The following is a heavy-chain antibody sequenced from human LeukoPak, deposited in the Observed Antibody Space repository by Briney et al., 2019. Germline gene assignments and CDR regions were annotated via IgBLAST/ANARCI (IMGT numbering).Heavy chain of an antibody. CDR1: GGSISSYY. Sequence: SETLSLTCTVSGGSISSYYWSWIRRPPGKGLEWIGYIYYSGSTNYNPSLKSRVTISVDTSKNQFSLKLSSVTAADTAVYYCARASYYYDSSGYPDYWGQGTLVTVSS. D-gene: IGHD3-22*01. J-gene: IGHJ4*02. CDR3: ARASYYYDSSGYPDY. CDR2: IYYSGST. V-gene: IGHV4-59*01.